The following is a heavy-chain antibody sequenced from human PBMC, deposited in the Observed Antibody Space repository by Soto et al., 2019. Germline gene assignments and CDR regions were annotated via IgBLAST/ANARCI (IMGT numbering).Heavy chain of an antibody. Sequence: GGSLRLSCAASGFTFDDYAMHWVRQAPGKGLEWVSGISWNSGSIGYADSVKGRFTISRDNAKNSLYLQMNSLRAEDTALYYCAKDVRIAAAGDAFDIWGQGTMVTVSS. J-gene: IGHJ3*02. V-gene: IGHV3-9*01. CDR1: GFTFDDYA. CDR3: AKDVRIAAAGDAFDI. D-gene: IGHD6-13*01. CDR2: ISWNSGSI.